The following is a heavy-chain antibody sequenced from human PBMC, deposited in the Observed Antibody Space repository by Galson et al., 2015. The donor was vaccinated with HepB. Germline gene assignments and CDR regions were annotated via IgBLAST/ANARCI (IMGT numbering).Heavy chain of an antibody. CDR2: IDPSDSYT. V-gene: IGHV5-10-1*01. CDR3: ARGEREFGGALVPDY. J-gene: IGHJ4*02. CDR1: GYSFTSYW. D-gene: IGHD3-16*01. Sequence: QSGAEVKKPGESLRISCKGSGYSFTSYWISWVRQMPGKGLEWMVRIDPSDSYTNYSPSFQGHVTISADKSISTAYLQWSSLKASDTAMYYCARGEREFGGALVPDYWGQGTLVTVSS.